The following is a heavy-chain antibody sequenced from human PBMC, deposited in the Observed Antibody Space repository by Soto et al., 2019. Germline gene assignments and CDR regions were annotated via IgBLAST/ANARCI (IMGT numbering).Heavy chain of an antibody. D-gene: IGHD1-1*01. CDR1: GGSISSYY. CDR2: IYYSGST. J-gene: IGHJ5*02. CDR3: ARASWNAEFDP. V-gene: IGHV4-59*01. Sequence: QVQLQESGPGLVKPSETLSLTCTVSGGSISSYYWSWIRQPPGKGLEWIGYIYYSGSTNHNPSLKSRVTISVDTSKNQFSLKLSSVTAADTAVYYCARASWNAEFDPWGQGTLVTVSS.